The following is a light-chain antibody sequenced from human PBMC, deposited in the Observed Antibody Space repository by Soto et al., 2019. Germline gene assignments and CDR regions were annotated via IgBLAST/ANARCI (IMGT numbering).Light chain of an antibody. Sequence: QSALTQPPSASGSTGQSVTISCTGTSSDVGGYNYVSWYQQHPGKAPKLMIYEVTKRPSGVPDRFSASKSDNTASLTVSGLQAEDEADYYCSSYAGSYKYIFGTGTKLTVL. J-gene: IGLJ1*01. CDR3: SSYAGSYKYI. CDR2: EVT. V-gene: IGLV2-8*01. CDR1: SSDVGGYNY.